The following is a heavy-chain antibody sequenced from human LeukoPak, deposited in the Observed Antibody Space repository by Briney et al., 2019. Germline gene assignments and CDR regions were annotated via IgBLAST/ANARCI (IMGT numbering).Heavy chain of an antibody. CDR2: TYSGGST. V-gene: IGHV3-66*01. CDR1: GFTVSSNY. CDR3: ARALDGGPTS. D-gene: IGHD4-23*01. Sequence: GGSLRLSCAASGFTVSSNYMSWVRQAPGKGLEWVSVTYSGGSTYYADSVKGRFTISRDNSKNTLYLQVNSLRAEDTAVYYCARALDGGPTSWGQGTLVTVSS. J-gene: IGHJ4*02.